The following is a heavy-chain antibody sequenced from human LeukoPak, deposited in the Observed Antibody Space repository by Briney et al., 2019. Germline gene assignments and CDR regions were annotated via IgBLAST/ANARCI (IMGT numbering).Heavy chain of an antibody. J-gene: IGHJ5*02. V-gene: IGHV3-7*01. CDR2: INQDGGEK. CDR3: ARLVYGPNWFDP. CDR1: GFTFRTYW. D-gene: IGHD6-6*01. Sequence: PGGSLRLSCAASGFTFRTYWMSWFRQAPGKGLEWVANINQDGGEKSYVDSVKGRFTISRDNAKNSLFLQMNSLRTEDTAVYYCARLVYGPNWFDPWGQGTQVTVSS.